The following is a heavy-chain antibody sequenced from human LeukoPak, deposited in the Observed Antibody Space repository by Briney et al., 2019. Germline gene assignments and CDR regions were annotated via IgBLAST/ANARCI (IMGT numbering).Heavy chain of an antibody. J-gene: IGHJ2*01. CDR2: ISGSGGFT. V-gene: IGHV3-23*01. Sequence: GGSLRLSCAASGFTFSDYGMTWVRQAPGKGLDWVSLISGSGGFTYYADSVKGRLTISRDNSKNTLYLQMNSLQAEDTAIYYCAKSLIPSGPHFRLYFDLWGRGTLVTVS. D-gene: IGHD1-26*01. CDR3: AKSLIPSGPHFRLYFDL. CDR1: GFTFSDYG.